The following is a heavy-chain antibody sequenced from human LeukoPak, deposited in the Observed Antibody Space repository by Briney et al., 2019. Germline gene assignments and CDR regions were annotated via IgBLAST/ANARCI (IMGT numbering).Heavy chain of an antibody. CDR2: IDSLSGGT. D-gene: IGHD4/OR15-4a*01. V-gene: IGHV1-2*02. Sequence: VASVKVSCKASGYTFTGYYLQWVRQAPGQGLEWMGWIDSLSGGTHYAQRFQGRVTMTRDTSISTAYMEGNWLRYDDTAVYYCARLMTIGDAFDIWGQGTMVTVSS. J-gene: IGHJ3*02. CDR1: GYTFTGYY. CDR3: ARLMTIGDAFDI.